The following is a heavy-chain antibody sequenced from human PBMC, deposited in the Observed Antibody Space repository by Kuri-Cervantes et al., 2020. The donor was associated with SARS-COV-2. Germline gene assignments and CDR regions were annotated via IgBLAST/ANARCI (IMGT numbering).Heavy chain of an antibody. CDR3: ASMVRGNYGMDV. D-gene: IGHD3-10*01. Sequence: GESLKISCAASGFTFSSYAMSWVRQAPGKGLEWVSVIYSGGSSTYYADSVKGRFTISRDNSKNTLYLQMNSLRAEDTAVYYCASMVRGNYGMDVWGQGTTVPSP. V-gene: IGHV3-23*03. CDR2: IYSGGSST. J-gene: IGHJ6*02. CDR1: GFTFSSYA.